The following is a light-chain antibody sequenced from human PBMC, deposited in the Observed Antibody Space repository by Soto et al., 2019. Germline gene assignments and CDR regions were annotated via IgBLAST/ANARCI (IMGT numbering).Light chain of an antibody. CDR2: DAS. CDR3: QQGYNRPT. CDR1: QTISTY. J-gene: IGKJ5*01. V-gene: IGKV3-11*01. Sequence: ILLTQAAATLSLSPGERATLSCRATQTISTYLAWYQQKPSQAPSLLIYDASKRATGIPARFSGSGSGTDFTLSISSAEPEDFAVYYCQQGYNRPTFGQGTRLEIK.